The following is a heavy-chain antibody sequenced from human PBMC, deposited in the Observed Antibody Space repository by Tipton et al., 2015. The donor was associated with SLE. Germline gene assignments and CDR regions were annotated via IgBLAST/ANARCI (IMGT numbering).Heavy chain of an antibody. Sequence: QLVQSGVEVKKPGASVKVSCKASGYTFIHKGISWVRQAPGQGLEFMGWISVYNGYTNYAQKFQGRATLTTDTSTSTAYMELRSLGSDDTAVYYCARVVVGAFDYWGQGTLVTVSS. J-gene: IGHJ4*02. CDR2: ISVYNGYT. D-gene: IGHD2-15*01. V-gene: IGHV1-18*01. CDR3: ARVVVGAFDY. CDR1: GYTFIHKG.